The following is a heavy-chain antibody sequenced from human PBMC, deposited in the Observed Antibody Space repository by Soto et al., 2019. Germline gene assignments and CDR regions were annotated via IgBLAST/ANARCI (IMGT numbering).Heavy chain of an antibody. CDR3: ARDAGYGGNYYYGMDV. CDR1: GGSISSGDYY. D-gene: IGHD4-17*01. J-gene: IGHJ6*02. V-gene: IGHV4-30-4*01. Sequence: SETLSLTCTVSGGSISSGDYYWSWLRQPPGQGLEWIGYIYYSGSTYYNPSLKTRVTISVDTSKNQFSLKLSSVTAAVTAVYYCARDAGYGGNYYYGMDVWGQGTTVTVSS. CDR2: IYYSGST.